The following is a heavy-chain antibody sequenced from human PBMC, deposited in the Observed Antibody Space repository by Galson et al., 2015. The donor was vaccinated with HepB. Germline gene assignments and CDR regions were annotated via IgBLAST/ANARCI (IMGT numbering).Heavy chain of an antibody. CDR2: ISTSGTYT. Sequence: SLRLSCAASGFTFSDYYMTWIRQAPGKGLEWISYISTSGTYTNYADSVKGRFTISRDNAKNSLYLQMNSLRVGDTAVFYCARVATSDYGDHSHFDYWGQGTLVTVSS. CDR3: ARVATSDYGDHSHFDY. J-gene: IGHJ4*02. D-gene: IGHD4-17*01. CDR1: GFTFSDYY. V-gene: IGHV3-11*06.